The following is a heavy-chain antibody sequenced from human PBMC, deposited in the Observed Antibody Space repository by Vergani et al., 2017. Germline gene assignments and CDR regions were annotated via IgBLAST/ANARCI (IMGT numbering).Heavy chain of an antibody. CDR3: ARGLGSTGCMDV. V-gene: IGHV4-34*01. CDR1: GGSFSGYY. Sequence: QVQLQQWGAGLLKPSETLSLTCAVYGGSFSGYYWSWIRQPPGKGLEWIGEINHSGSTNYNPSLKSRVTISVDTSKNQFSLKLSSVTAADTAVYYCARGLGSTGCMDVWGKGTTVTVSS. D-gene: IGHD6-13*01. CDR2: INHSGST. J-gene: IGHJ6*03.